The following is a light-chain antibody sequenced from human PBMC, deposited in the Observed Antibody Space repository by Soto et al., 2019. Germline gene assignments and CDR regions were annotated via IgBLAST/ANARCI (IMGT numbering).Light chain of an antibody. CDR3: QQYQSSWT. CDR2: TAS. Sequence: DIQLTQSPSFLSASVGDRVTITCRASQGISSYLAWYQLKPGKAPKLLISTASSLQSGVPSRFSGSGSGTEFTLTISSLQPDDFATYYCQQYQSSWTFGQGTKVDIK. J-gene: IGKJ1*01. V-gene: IGKV1-9*01. CDR1: QGISSY.